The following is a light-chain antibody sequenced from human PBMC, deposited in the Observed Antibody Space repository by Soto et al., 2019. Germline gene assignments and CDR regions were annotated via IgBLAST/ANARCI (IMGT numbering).Light chain of an antibody. V-gene: IGKV3-15*01. Sequence: EIVMTQSPATLSVSPGERATLSCRASQSVSSNLAWYQQKPGQAPRLLIYGASTRATGIPARFSGSGSGTEFTLTISSLQSEDFEVYYCQQYNNWRSYNNLTFGGGTKVEIK. J-gene: IGKJ4*01. CDR1: QSVSSN. CDR3: QQYNNWRSYNNLT. CDR2: GAS.